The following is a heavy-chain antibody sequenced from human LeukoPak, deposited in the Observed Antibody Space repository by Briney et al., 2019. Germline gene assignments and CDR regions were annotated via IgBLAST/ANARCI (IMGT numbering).Heavy chain of an antibody. CDR3: ARQRYSSPPYYFDY. V-gene: IGHV4-4*09. CDR2: IYTSGST. D-gene: IGHD6-13*01. Sequence: SETLSLTCTVPGGSISSYYWSWIRQPPGKGLEWIGYIYTSGSTNYNPSLKSRVTISVDTSKNQFSLKLSSVTAADTAVYYCARQRYSSPPYYFDYWGQGTLVTVSS. CDR1: GGSISSYY. J-gene: IGHJ4*02.